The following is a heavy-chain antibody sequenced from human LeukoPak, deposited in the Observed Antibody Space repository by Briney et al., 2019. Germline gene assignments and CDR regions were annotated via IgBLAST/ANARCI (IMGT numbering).Heavy chain of an antibody. J-gene: IGHJ4*02. V-gene: IGHV4-59*01. D-gene: IGHD4-17*01. Sequence: SETLSLTCTVSGGSISGYYWSWIRQPPGKGLEWIGYIYYSGSTNYNPSLKSRVTISVDTSKNQFSLKLSSVTAADTAVYYCVSSRRAVTMDYWGQGTLVTVSS. CDR2: IYYSGST. CDR3: VSSRRAVTMDY. CDR1: GGSISGYY.